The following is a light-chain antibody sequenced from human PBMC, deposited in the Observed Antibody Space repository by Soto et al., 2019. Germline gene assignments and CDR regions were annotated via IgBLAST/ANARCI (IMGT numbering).Light chain of an antibody. J-gene: IGKJ4*01. CDR2: DAS. CDR1: ESVSRN. Sequence: EVVMTQSPATLSVSPGERATLSCRASESVSRNLAWYQQKPGQAPRLLIYDASTRATGIPDRFSGGGSGTEFTLTISSLQSEDFVVYYCQQYHDWPLTFGGGTTVEVK. V-gene: IGKV3-15*01. CDR3: QQYHDWPLT.